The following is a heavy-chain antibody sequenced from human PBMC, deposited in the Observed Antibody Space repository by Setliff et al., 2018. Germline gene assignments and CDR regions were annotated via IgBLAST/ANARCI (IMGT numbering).Heavy chain of an antibody. CDR2: FDPEDGET. CDR1: GGTFSSYA. D-gene: IGHD1-26*01. Sequence: ASVKVSCKASGGTFSSYAISWVRQAPGQGLEWVGGFDPEDGETIYAQKFQGRVTMTEDTSTDTAYMELSSLRSEDTAVYYCATSYSGSYYGYWGQGTLVTVSS. J-gene: IGHJ4*02. CDR3: ATSYSGSYYGY. V-gene: IGHV1-24*01.